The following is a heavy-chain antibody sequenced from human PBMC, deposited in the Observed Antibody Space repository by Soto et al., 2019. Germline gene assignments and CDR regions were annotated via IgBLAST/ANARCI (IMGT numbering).Heavy chain of an antibody. D-gene: IGHD3-16*01. CDR2: ISGSGGST. J-gene: IGHJ6*02. Sequence: EVQLLESGGGLVQPGGSLRLSCAASGFTFSSYAMSWVRQAPGKGLEWVSAISGSGGSTYYADSVKGRFTISRDNSKNTLYLQMNSRRGEDTAVYYCAKGGGTKGGPNYYYGMDVWGQGTTVTVSS. V-gene: IGHV3-23*01. CDR1: GFTFSSYA. CDR3: AKGGGTKGGPNYYYGMDV.